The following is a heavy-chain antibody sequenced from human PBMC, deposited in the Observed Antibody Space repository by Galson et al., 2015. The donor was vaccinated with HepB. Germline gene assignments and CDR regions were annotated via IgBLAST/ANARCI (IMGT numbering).Heavy chain of an antibody. J-gene: IGHJ6*02. V-gene: IGHV3-21*01. CDR1: GFTFSGYS. CDR2: ISRSSTYI. Sequence: SLRLSCAASGFTFSGYSINWVRQAPGKRLEWVSSISRSSTYIYYADSVKGRFTISRDNAKNSLYLQMDSLRAEDTAVYYCAREAYFCMDVWGQGTTVTVSS. CDR3: AREAYFCMDV.